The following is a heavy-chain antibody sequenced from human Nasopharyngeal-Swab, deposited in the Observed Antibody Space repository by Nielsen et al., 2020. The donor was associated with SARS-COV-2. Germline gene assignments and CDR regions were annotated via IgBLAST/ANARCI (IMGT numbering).Heavy chain of an antibody. J-gene: IGHJ6*03. CDR3: ARDRLAARPYYYYYYMDV. Sequence: GESLKISCAASGFTFSSYSMNWVRQAPGKGLEWVSYISSSSSTIYYADSVKGRFTISRDNVKNSLYLQMNSLRDEDTAVYYCARDRLAARPYYYYYYMDVWGKGTTVTVSS. V-gene: IGHV3-48*02. CDR2: ISSSSSTI. CDR1: GFTFSSYS. D-gene: IGHD6-6*01.